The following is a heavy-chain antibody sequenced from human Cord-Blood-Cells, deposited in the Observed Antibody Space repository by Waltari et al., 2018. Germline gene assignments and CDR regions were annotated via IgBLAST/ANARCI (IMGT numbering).Heavy chain of an antibody. D-gene: IGHD2-2*01. CDR3: ARHTRGGSPNWFDP. Sequence: QLQLQESGPGLVKPSATLSLTCTVSGGPIRSSSYYWGWIRPPPGKGLEWIGSIYYSGSTYYNPSLKSRVTISVDTSKNQFSLKLSSVTAADTAVYYCARHTRGGSPNWFDPWGQGTLVTVSS. J-gene: IGHJ5*02. CDR1: GGPIRSSSYY. V-gene: IGHV4-39*01. CDR2: IYYSGST.